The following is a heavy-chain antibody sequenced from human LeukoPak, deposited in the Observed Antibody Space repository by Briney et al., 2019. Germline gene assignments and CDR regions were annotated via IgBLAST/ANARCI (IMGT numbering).Heavy chain of an antibody. CDR1: GYTFTSYD. CDR2: MNPNSGNT. Sequence: ASVKVSCKASGYTFTSYDINWVRQANGQGLEWMGWMNPNSGNTGYAQKFQGRVTITRNTSISTAYMELSSLRSEDTAVYYCARVSPRPGEKRIAAAGTRLLLGYWGQGTLVTVSS. D-gene: IGHD6-13*01. J-gene: IGHJ4*02. V-gene: IGHV1-8*01. CDR3: ARVSPRPGEKRIAAAGTRLLLGY.